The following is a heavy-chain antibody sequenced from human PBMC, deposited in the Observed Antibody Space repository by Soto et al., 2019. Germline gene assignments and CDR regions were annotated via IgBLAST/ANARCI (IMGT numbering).Heavy chain of an antibody. CDR3: ARGGYSYGFDSPLDV. J-gene: IGHJ6*02. D-gene: IGHD5-18*01. CDR2: INAGNGNT. V-gene: IGHV1-3*01. CDR1: GYGFSGHA. Sequence: ASVKVSCKASGYGFSGHAIHWVRQAPGQGLECVGWINAGNGNTKYSQKFQDRVTITRDRSATTAYLELSSLRFEDTAIYYCARGGYSYGFDSPLDVRGPGTTVTVSS.